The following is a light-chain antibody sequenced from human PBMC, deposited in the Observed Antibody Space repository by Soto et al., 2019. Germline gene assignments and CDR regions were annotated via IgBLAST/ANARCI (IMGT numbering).Light chain of an antibody. V-gene: IGKV3-15*01. CDR1: QSVSSN. CDR2: GPS. J-gene: IGKJ1*01. Sequence: EIVMPQSPATLSVSPGERATLSCRASQSVSSNLAWYQQKPGQAPRLLIYGPSTRSTGIPARFSGSGSGTEFTLTISSLQSEDFAVYYCQQYNNWPPWKFGQGTKVESK. CDR3: QQYNNWPPWK.